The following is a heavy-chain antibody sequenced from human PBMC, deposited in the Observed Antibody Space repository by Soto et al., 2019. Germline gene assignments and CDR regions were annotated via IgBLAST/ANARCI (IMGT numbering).Heavy chain of an antibody. Sequence: ASVKVSCKASGYTFGNNDISWVRQATGQGLEWMGWMNPNSGNTGYAQKFQGRVSMTRNSSITTAYLELSSLRSDDTAIYYCARMATSGTLNWFDPWGQGTLVTVSS. CDR1: GYTFGNND. CDR3: ARMATSGTLNWFDP. CDR2: MNPNSGNT. V-gene: IGHV1-8*01. J-gene: IGHJ5*02.